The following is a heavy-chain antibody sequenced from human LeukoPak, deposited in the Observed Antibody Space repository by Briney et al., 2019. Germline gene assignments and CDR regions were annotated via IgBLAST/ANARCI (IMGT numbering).Heavy chain of an antibody. CDR2: ISGSGGST. CDR3: AKVRSSGWYYFDY. CDR1: GFTFSSYA. J-gene: IGHJ4*02. V-gene: IGHV3-23*01. D-gene: IGHD6-19*01. Sequence: GGPLRLSCAASGFTFSSYAMSWVRQAPGKGLGWVSAISGSGGSTYYADSVKGRFTISRDNSKNTLYLQMNSLRAEDTAVYYCAKVRSSGWYYFDYWGQGTLVTVSS.